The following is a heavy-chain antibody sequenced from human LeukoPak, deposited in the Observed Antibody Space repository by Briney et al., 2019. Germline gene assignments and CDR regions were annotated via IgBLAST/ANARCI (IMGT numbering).Heavy chain of an antibody. V-gene: IGHV4-59*01. CDR3: ARGGGYCTNNVCPPWFDP. CDR2: IYYSGST. CDR1: GGSINTYY. D-gene: IGHD2-8*01. J-gene: IGHJ5*02. Sequence: SETLSLTCTVSGGSINTYYWSWIRQPPGKGLEWIGYIYYSGSTNYNPSLKSRVTISIDTSKIQFSLKLTSVTAADTAVYYCARGGGYCTNNVCPPWFDPWGQGALVTVSS.